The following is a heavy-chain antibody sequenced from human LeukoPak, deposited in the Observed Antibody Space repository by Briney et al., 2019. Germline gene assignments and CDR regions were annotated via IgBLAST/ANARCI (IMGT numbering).Heavy chain of an antibody. CDR2: IYPDDSDT. Sequence: GESLKISCKGPGYSFTSYWIGWVRQMPGKGLEWMGIIYPDDSDTRYSPSFQGQVIISADKSISTAYLQWSSLKASDTAMYYCARERSSQGYFDFWGQGTLVTVSS. D-gene: IGHD6-6*01. CDR1: GYSFTSYW. V-gene: IGHV5-51*01. J-gene: IGHJ4*02. CDR3: ARERSSQGYFDF.